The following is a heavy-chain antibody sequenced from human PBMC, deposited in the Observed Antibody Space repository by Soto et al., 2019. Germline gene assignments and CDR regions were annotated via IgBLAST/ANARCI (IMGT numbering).Heavy chain of an antibody. V-gene: IGHV1-69*12. CDR3: ARRIAAAGTYYYYGMDV. CDR1: GGTFSSYA. Sequence: QVQLVQSGAEVKKPGSSVKVSCKASGGTFSSYAISWMRQAPGQGLEWMGGIIPIFGTANYAQKFQGRVTITADESTSTAYMELSSLRSEDTAVYYCARRIAAAGTYYYYGMDVWGQGTTVTVSS. CDR2: IIPIFGTA. D-gene: IGHD6-13*01. J-gene: IGHJ6*02.